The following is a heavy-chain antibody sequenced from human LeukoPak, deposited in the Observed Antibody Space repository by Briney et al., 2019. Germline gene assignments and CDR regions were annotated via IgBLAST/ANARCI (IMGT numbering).Heavy chain of an antibody. V-gene: IGHV4-59*01. CDR1: GGSISSYY. J-gene: IGHJ5*02. D-gene: IGHD4-17*01. Sequence: SETLSLTCTVSGGSISSYYWSWIRQPPGKGLEWIGYIYYSGSTNYNPSLKSRVTISVGTSKNQFSLKLSSVTAADTAVYYCARDVPYGDYAWFDPWGQGTLVTVSS. CDR2: IYYSGST. CDR3: ARDVPYGDYAWFDP.